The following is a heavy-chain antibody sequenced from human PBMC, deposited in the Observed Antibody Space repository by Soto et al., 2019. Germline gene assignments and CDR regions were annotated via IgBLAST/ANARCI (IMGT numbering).Heavy chain of an antibody. D-gene: IGHD6-13*01. V-gene: IGHV1-8*01. CDR2: MNPNSGNT. CDR1: GYTFTSYD. J-gene: IGHJ6*02. CDR3: ARRGYNSSWYYYYYYGMDV. Sequence: QVQLVQSGAEVKKPGASVKVSCKASGYTFTSYDINWVRQATGQGLEWMGWMNPNSGNTGYAQKCQGQDTMTSNTSISTAYMELSSVRSQDTAVYYCARRGYNSSWYYYYYYGMDVWGQGTTVTVSS.